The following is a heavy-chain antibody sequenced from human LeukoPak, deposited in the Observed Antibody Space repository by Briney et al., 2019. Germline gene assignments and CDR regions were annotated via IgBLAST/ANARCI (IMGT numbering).Heavy chain of an antibody. D-gene: IGHD1-26*01. CDR3: ARGGGSFYNDGMDV. CDR1: GGSFGTYS. Sequence: APLKVSCKASGGSFGTYSISWVRQAPGQGLEWMGGIIPIFGTPNYAQKFQGRVTITADESTTTAYMDLRSLRYDDTAVYYCARGGGSFYNDGMDVWGQGTTVTVS. J-gene: IGHJ6*02. V-gene: IGHV1-69*01. CDR2: IIPIFGTP.